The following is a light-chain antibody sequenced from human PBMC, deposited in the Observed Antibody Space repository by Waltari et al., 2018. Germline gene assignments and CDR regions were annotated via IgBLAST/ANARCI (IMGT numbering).Light chain of an antibody. V-gene: IGLV2-14*03. CDR1: SSDVGGYNY. CDR3: SSYTSSSTWV. J-gene: IGLJ3*02. CDR2: DVS. Sequence: QSALTQPASVSGSPGQSITISCTGTSSDVGGYNYVSWYQQHPGKAPKRMIYDVSNRPSGGSMRFAGSRSGNTASLTISGLQAEDEADYYCSSYTSSSTWVFGGGTKLTVL.